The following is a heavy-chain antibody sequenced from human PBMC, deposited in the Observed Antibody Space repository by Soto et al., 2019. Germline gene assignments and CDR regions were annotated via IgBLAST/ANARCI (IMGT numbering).Heavy chain of an antibody. CDR1: GGSFSGYY. D-gene: IGHD6-13*01. Sequence: SETLSLTCAVYGGSFSGYYWSWIRQPPGKGLEWIGEINHSGSTNYNPSLKSRVTISVDTSKNQFSLKLSSVTAADTAVYYCARAGLGRYSSSKNKPFDYWGQGTLVTVSS. V-gene: IGHV4-34*01. CDR2: INHSGST. CDR3: ARAGLGRYSSSKNKPFDY. J-gene: IGHJ4*02.